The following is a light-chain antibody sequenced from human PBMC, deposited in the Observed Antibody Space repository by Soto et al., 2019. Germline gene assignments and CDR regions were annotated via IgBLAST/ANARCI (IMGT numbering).Light chain of an antibody. CDR1: QSVSSSY. Sequence: EIVLTQSPGTLSWSPVEIATLSFMASQSVSSSYLAWYQQKPGQAPRLLIYGASSRATGIPDRFSGSGSGTDFTLTISRLEPEDSAVYYCQQYGSSPITFGQGTRLEIK. CDR2: GAS. CDR3: QQYGSSPIT. V-gene: IGKV3-20*01. J-gene: IGKJ5*01.